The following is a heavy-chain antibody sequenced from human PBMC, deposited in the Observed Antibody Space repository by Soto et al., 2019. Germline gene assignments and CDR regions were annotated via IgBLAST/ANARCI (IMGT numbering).Heavy chain of an antibody. CDR3: AHRLRVTAVRAFDY. Sequence: QITLKESGPTLMKPTQSLTLTCTFSGSSLTSSGVGVGWIRQPPGKAPEWLAVIDWDDEKYYSPSLKSRLTITKDASKNQVVLTMSNMDPEDTATYYCAHRLRVTAVRAFDYWGQGTLVTVSS. J-gene: IGHJ4*02. D-gene: IGHD3-10*01. CDR2: IDWDDEK. V-gene: IGHV2-5*02. CDR1: GSSLTSSGVG.